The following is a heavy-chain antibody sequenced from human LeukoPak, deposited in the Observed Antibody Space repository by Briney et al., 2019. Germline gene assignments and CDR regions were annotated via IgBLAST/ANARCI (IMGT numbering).Heavy chain of an antibody. D-gene: IGHD3-10*01. Sequence: GGSLRLSCAASGFTLSTYDMHWVRQAPGKGLEWVALIWYDGSKKDYGASVKGRITISRDNSKNTLYLEMNSLRAEDTAVYYCAKQRFFNYYYMDVWGKGTSVTVSS. CDR1: GFTLSTYD. CDR2: IWYDGSKK. CDR3: AKQRFFNYYYMDV. V-gene: IGHV3-33*06. J-gene: IGHJ6*03.